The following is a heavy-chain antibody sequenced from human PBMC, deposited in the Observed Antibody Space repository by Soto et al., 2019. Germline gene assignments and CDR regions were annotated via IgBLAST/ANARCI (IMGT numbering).Heavy chain of an antibody. V-gene: IGHV3-23*01. CDR1: GFTFSSYG. D-gene: IGHD2-8*01. CDR3: AKDHMVYATDYFDY. J-gene: IGHJ4*02. CDR2: ISGSGSST. Sequence: PGGSLRLSCAASGFTFSSYGMHWVRQAPGKGLEWVSAISGSGSSTYYADSVKGRFTISRDNSKNTLYLQMNSLRAEDTAVYYCAKDHMVYATDYFDYWGQGTLVTVSS.